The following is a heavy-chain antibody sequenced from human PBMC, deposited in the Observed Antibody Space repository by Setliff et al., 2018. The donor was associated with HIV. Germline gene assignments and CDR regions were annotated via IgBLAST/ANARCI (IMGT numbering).Heavy chain of an antibody. CDR3: TREESGLLTGYDY. CDR1: GFTFGDYA. CDR2: IRSQIYDGTP. J-gene: IGHJ4*02. Sequence: PGGSLRLSCTTSGFTFGDYAMSWVRQAPGKGLEWVGFIRSQIYDGTPEYAASVKGRFTISRDDSKSIAYLQMNSLKTEDTAVYYCTREESGLLTGYDYWGQGTLVTVSS. D-gene: IGHD3-9*01. V-gene: IGHV3-49*04.